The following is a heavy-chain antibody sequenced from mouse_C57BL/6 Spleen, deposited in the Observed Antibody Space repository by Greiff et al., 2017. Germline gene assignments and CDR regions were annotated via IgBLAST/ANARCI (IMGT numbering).Heavy chain of an antibody. J-gene: IGHJ1*03. Sequence: VQLKESGPVLVKPGASVKMSCKASGYTFTDYYMNWVKQSHGKSLEWIGVINPYNGGTSYNQKFKAKATLTVDKSSSTAYMELNSLTSEDSAVYYCARWDYGSSHWYFDGWGTGATVPVSS. V-gene: IGHV1-19*01. CDR2: INPYNGGT. CDR3: ARWDYGSSHWYFDG. CDR1: GYTFTDYY. D-gene: IGHD1-1*01.